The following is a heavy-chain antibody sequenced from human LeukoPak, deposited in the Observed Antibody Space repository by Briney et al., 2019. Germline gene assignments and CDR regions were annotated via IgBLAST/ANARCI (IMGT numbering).Heavy chain of an antibody. CDR1: GGSFSGYF. CDR3: ARLPNGWLQLGAFDI. V-gene: IGHV4-34*01. D-gene: IGHD5-24*01. CDR2: INHSGST. Sequence: SETLSLTCAVYGGSFSGYFWSWIRQPPGKGLEWIGEINHSGSTNYNPSLKSRVTISVDTSKNQFSLNLSSVTAADTAVYYCARLPNGWLQLGAFDIWGRGTTVTVSS. J-gene: IGHJ3*02.